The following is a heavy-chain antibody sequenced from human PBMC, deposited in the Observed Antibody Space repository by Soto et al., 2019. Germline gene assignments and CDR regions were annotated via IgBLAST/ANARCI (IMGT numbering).Heavy chain of an antibody. V-gene: IGHV3-30-3*01. CDR1: GFTFSSYA. J-gene: IGHJ4*02. CDR3: ARPSRLGELSLSPPDY. Sequence: GGSLRLFCAASGFTFSSYAMHWVRQAPGKGLEWVAVISYDGSNKYYADSVKGRFTISRDNSKNTLYLQMNSLRAEDTAVYYCARPSRLGELSLSPPDYWGQGTLVTVSS. D-gene: IGHD3-16*02. CDR2: ISYDGSNK.